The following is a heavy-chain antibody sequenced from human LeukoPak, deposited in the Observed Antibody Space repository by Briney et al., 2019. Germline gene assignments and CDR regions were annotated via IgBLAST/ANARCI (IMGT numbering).Heavy chain of an antibody. Sequence: PSETLSLTCNVSGGSISSSSYYWGWIRQPPGKGLECIGSIFHSGSTYYNPSLKSRVTISVDTSKNQFSLKLSSVTAADTAVYYCARHVKRYYGSGSYYNVPYYYYMDVWGKGTTVTISS. J-gene: IGHJ6*03. CDR1: GGSISSSSYY. CDR2: IFHSGST. CDR3: ARHVKRYYGSGSYYNVPYYYYMDV. D-gene: IGHD3-10*01. V-gene: IGHV4-39*01.